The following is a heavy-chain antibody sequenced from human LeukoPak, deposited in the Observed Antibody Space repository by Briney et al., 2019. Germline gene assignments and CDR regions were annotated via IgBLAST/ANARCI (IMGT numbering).Heavy chain of an antibody. CDR1: GFTFSSYS. Sequence: PGGSLRLSCAASGFTFSSYSMNWVRQAPGKVLEWVSSISSTSTYIYYADSMKGRFIISRDNARNSLYLEMNSLRAEDTAVYYCARIIGISGTYPTDYWGQGTLVTVSS. CDR3: ARIIGISGTYPTDY. D-gene: IGHD1-26*01. CDR2: ISSTSTYI. J-gene: IGHJ4*02. V-gene: IGHV3-21*06.